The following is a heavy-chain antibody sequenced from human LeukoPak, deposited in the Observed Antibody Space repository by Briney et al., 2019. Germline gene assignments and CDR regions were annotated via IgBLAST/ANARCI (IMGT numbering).Heavy chain of an antibody. V-gene: IGHV3-33*01. CDR1: GFTFSSYG. J-gene: IGHJ4*02. CDR3: ARVRRSVDYGDYFDY. Sequence: GRSLRLSCAAPGFTFSSYGMHWVRQAPGKGLEWVAVIWYDGSNKYYADSVKGRFTISRDNSKNTLYLQMNSLRAEDTAVYYCARVRRSVDYGDYFDYWGQGTLVTVSS. CDR2: IWYDGSNK. D-gene: IGHD4-17*01.